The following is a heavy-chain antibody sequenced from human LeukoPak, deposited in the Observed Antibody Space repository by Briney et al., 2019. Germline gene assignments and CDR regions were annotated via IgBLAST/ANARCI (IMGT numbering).Heavy chain of an antibody. D-gene: IGHD2-15*01. CDR2: IRSKANSYAT. J-gene: IGHJ4*02. V-gene: IGHV3-73*01. CDR3: FVAATPDRYFDY. CDR1: GFTFSGSA. Sequence: GGSLRLSCAASGFTFSGSAMHWVRQASGKGLEWVGRIRSKANSYATAYAASVKGRFTISRDDSKNTAYLQMNSLKTVDTAVYYCFVAATPDRYFDYWGQGTLVTVSS.